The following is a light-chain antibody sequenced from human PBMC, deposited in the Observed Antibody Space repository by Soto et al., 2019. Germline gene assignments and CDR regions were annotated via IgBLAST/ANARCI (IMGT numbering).Light chain of an antibody. CDR1: SSDIGAYDY. V-gene: IGLV2-14*03. CDR3: VSYKSSDTLV. Sequence: QSALTQPASVSGSPGQSITISCTGTSSDIGAYDYVSWYQHQAGKAPKLIFYGVHHRFSASKSGNTASLTISGLQTEDEADYYCVSYKSSDTLVFGGGTQL. J-gene: IGLJ2*01.